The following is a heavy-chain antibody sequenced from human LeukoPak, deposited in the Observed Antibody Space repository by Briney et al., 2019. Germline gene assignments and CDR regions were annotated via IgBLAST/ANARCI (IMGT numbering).Heavy chain of an antibody. D-gene: IGHD4-17*01. Sequence: GESLRPSCAATGFTFSSFWMSWVRQGPGKGLEWVASIPPDGGIGRYVDSVKGRFTISRDNAKTTVFLQMNSLREEDTAVYYCARLFGGVTTLDYWGQGALVTVSS. J-gene: IGHJ4*02. V-gene: IGHV3-7*01. CDR2: IPPDGGIG. CDR3: ARLFGGVTTLDY. CDR1: GFTFSSFW.